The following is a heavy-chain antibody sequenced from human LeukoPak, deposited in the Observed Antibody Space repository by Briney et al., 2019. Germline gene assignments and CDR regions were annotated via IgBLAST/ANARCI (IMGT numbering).Heavy chain of an antibody. V-gene: IGHV3-23*01. CDR2: ISGSGSGGST. Sequence: GGSLRLSCAASGFTFSSSAMSWVRQAPGKGLEWVSNISGSGSGGSTYYADSVKGRFTISRDNSKNTLYLQMNSLRAEDTAVYYCAKEGVLRYFDWLPNHWGQGTLVTVSS. D-gene: IGHD3-9*01. CDR3: AKEGVLRYFDWLPNH. J-gene: IGHJ5*02. CDR1: GFTFSSSA.